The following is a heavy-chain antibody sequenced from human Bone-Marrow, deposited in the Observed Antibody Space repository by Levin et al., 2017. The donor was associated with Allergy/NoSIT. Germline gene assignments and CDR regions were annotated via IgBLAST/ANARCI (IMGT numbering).Heavy chain of an antibody. J-gene: IGHJ4*02. CDR2: ISGSGGST. D-gene: IGHD2/OR15-2a*01. CDR3: AKGGNIPDRY. CDR1: GFTFSSYA. Sequence: GESLKISCAASGFTFSSYAMSWVRQAPGKGLEWVSAISGSGGSTYYADSVKGRFTISRDNSKNTLYLQMNSLRAEDTAVYYCAKGGNIPDRYWGQGTLVTVSS. V-gene: IGHV3-23*01.